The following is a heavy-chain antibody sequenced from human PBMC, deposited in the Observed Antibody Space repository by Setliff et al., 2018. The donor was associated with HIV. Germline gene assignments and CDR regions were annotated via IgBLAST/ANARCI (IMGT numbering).Heavy chain of an antibody. CDR3: ARGRLLWSGSYYYYYMDV. D-gene: IGHD3-10*01. J-gene: IGHJ6*03. Sequence: GASVKVSCKASGYTFTDYYMHWVKQAPGKGPEWMGRVDPKDGETIYAEKFQGRVTITADTSTDTAYMELSSLRSEDTAVYYCARGRLLWSGSYYYYYMDVWGKGTTVTVSS. V-gene: IGHV1-69-2*01. CDR2: VDPKDGET. CDR1: GYTFTDYY.